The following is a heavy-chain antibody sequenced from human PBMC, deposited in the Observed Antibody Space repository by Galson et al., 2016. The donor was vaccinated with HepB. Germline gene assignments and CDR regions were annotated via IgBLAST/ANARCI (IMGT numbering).Heavy chain of an antibody. D-gene: IGHD1-26*01. CDR1: GYPFINYI. Sequence: SVKVSCKVTGYPFINYILHWVRQAPGQGLEWMGLIYPGSGSAKYAQKFQGTVTMTRDTSTSTLYLELKTLRPEDTAVYYCARYSGINGHDFWGQGTLVTVSS. CDR3: ARYSGINGHDF. CDR2: IYPGSGSA. V-gene: IGHV1-46*01. J-gene: IGHJ4*02.